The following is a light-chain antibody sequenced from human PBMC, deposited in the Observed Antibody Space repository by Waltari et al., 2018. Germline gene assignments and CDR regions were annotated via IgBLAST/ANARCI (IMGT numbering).Light chain of an antibody. J-gene: IGKJ4*01. Sequence: EIVLTQSPATLSLSPGERATLPCRASQSVRSYLAWYQQNPGQAPRLLIYDTSNRASGIPARFSGSGSGTDFSLSISSLEPEDFAVYYCQQRHNWPLTFGGGTKVEIK. V-gene: IGKV3-11*01. CDR1: QSVRSY. CDR2: DTS. CDR3: QQRHNWPLT.